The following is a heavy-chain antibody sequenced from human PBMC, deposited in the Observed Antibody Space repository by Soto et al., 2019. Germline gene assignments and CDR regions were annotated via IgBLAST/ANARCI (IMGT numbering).Heavy chain of an antibody. Sequence: GASVKVSCKASGYIFTGHYIHWVRQAPGQGLEWLGRMNPNNGKTDYAQKFQGRLTMTRDTSISTVYMELSSLTSEDTAVYYCAKDFGGLYNWFDPWGQGTRVTVSS. D-gene: IGHD3-16*01. CDR3: AKDFGGLYNWFDP. V-gene: IGHV1-8*02. J-gene: IGHJ5*02. CDR2: MNPNNGKT. CDR1: GYIFTGHY.